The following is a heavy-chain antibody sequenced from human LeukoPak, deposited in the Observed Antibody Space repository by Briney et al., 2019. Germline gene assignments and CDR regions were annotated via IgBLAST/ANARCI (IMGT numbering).Heavy chain of an antibody. V-gene: IGHV1-2*06. Sequence: ASVKVSCKASGYTFTGYYMHWVRQAPGQGLGWMGRINPNSGGTNYAQKFQGRVTMTRDTSINTGYMQLTGLRSDDTAVYYCAREGSRGTYWFWFDPWGQGTLVTVSS. J-gene: IGHJ5*02. CDR1: GYTFTGYY. CDR3: AREGSRGTYWFWFDP. CDR2: INPNSGGT. D-gene: IGHD1-26*01.